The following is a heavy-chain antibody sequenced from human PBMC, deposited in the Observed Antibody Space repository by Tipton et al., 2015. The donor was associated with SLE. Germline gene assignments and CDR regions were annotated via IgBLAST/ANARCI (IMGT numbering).Heavy chain of an antibody. CDR3: ARHRGDFDY. CDR1: GGSISGYY. CDR2: IYYSGST. V-gene: IGHV4-59*01. J-gene: IGHJ4*01. D-gene: IGHD3-16*01. Sequence: TLSLTCTVSGGSISGYYWNWIRQSPGKGLEWIGYIYYSGSTNYNPSLKSRLTMSVDTSKNQLSLKLSSVTAADTAVYYCARHRGDFDYWGHGTLVTVSS.